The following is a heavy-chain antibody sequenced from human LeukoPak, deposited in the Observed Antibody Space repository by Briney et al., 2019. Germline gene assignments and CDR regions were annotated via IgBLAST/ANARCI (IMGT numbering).Heavy chain of an antibody. J-gene: IGHJ6*02. Sequence: GGSLRLSCAASGFTFSSYAMSWVRQAPGKGLEWVSAISGSGGSTYYADSVKGRFTISRDNSKNTLYLQMNSLRAEDTAVYYCAKDIGGSIAAALYYYYYYGMDVWGQGTTVTVSS. CDR2: ISGSGGST. CDR3: AKDIGGSIAAALYYYYYYGMDV. CDR1: GFTFSSYA. D-gene: IGHD6-13*01. V-gene: IGHV3-23*01.